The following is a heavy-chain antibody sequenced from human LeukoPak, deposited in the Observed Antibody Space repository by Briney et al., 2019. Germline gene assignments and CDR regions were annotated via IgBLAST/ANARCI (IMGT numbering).Heavy chain of an antibody. CDR2: FVPEDGET. CDR1: GYTLTELS. V-gene: IGHV1-24*01. D-gene: IGHD6-19*01. J-gene: IGHJ3*02. CDR3: GTVRSSGGYRATDAFDI. Sequence: ASVKVSCKVSGYTLTELSMHWVRQAPGKGLEWMGGFVPEDGETIYAQKFQGRVTMTADTSTDTAYMELSSLTSEDTAVYYCGTVRSSGGYRATDAFDIWRQATMVTVSS.